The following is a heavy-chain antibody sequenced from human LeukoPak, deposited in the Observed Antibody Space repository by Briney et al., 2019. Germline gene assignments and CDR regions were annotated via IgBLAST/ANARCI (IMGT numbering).Heavy chain of an antibody. Sequence: PGGSLRLSCAASGFTVSSNYMSWVRQAPGKGLEWVSIIYSGGSTYYADSVKGRFTISRDNSKNTLNLQMNSLRAEDTAVYYCAKGSTTPTYYDSWSGYIGEMGRPNWFDPWGQGTLVTVSS. CDR3: AKGSTTPTYYDSWSGYIGEMGRPNWFDP. D-gene: IGHD3-3*01. CDR2: IYSGGST. J-gene: IGHJ5*02. V-gene: IGHV3-53*01. CDR1: GFTVSSNY.